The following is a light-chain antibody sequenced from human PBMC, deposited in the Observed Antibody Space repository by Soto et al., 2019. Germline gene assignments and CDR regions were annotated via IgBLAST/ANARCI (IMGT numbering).Light chain of an antibody. CDR3: HVWDSSSDHYV. CDR1: NIGAYS. Sequence: SYELTQPPSVSVAPGQTARITCGGNNIGAYSVYWYQQKPGQAPVLVVYDDSDRPSGIPDRFSGSNSGDTATLTIRRVEAGDEADYYCHVWDSSSDHYVFGTGTKVTVL. V-gene: IGLV3-21*02. CDR2: DDS. J-gene: IGLJ1*01.